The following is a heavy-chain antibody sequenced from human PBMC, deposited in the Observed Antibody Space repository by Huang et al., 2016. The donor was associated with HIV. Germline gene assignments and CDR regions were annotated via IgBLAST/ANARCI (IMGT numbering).Heavy chain of an antibody. CDR3: ARGPIRFLAWLLNFDY. D-gene: IGHD3-3*01. CDR1: GFTFSSYG. Sequence: QILLIESGGGVVQPGRSLRLSCAASGFTFSSYGMHWVRQAPGKGLGWVAVISYDEDNKYYADAVRGRFTISRDNSKTTLYLQMNSLRIEDTAVYYCARGPIRFLAWLLNFDYWAREPWSPSPQ. J-gene: IGHJ4*02. V-gene: IGHV3-30*03. CDR2: ISYDEDNK.